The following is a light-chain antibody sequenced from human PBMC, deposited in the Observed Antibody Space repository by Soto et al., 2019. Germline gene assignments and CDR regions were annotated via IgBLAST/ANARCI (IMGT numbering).Light chain of an antibody. CDR3: QQYHNWPTWT. CDR2: GAS. V-gene: IGKV3-15*01. CDR1: QSVSSR. Sequence: EIVMTQAPATLSVSPGERATLSCRASQSVSSRLAWYQQRPGQAPRLVIYGASTRANGIPARFSGSGSGTELTLTISSLQSQDFAVYYCQQYHNWPTWTFGQGTKVDIK. J-gene: IGKJ1*01.